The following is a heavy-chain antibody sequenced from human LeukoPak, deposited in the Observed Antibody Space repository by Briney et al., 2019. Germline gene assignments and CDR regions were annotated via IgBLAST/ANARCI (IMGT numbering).Heavy chain of an antibody. J-gene: IGHJ5*02. CDR3: ARDGGGNPGHFDP. V-gene: IGHV4-39*07. Sequence: SSETLSLTCRVSGASINSGSNYWGWIRQPPGKTLEWIGSIYSSGSTYYNPSLKSRVIIMIDTPKNQFSLKLSSVTAADTAVYYCARDGGGNPGHFDPWGQGTLVTVSS. CDR1: GASINSGSNY. D-gene: IGHD3-16*01. CDR2: IYSSGST.